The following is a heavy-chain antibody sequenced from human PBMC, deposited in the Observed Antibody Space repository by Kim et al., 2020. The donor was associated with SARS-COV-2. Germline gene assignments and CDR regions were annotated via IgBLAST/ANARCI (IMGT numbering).Heavy chain of an antibody. D-gene: IGHD4-17*01. CDR2: ISSSSSSI. CDR1: GFTFSSYT. V-gene: IGHV3-21*01. J-gene: IGHJ3*02. CDR3: ARDFNYGDYVAASALDI. Sequence: GGSLRLSCAASGFTFSSYTMNWVRQAPGKGLEWVSSISSSSSSIYYADSVKGRFTISRDNAKNSLYLQMNSLRAEDTAVYYCARDFNYGDYVAASALDIWGQGTTVTVSS.